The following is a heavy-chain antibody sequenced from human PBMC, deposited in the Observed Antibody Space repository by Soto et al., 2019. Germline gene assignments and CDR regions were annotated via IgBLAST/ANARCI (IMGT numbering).Heavy chain of an antibody. J-gene: IGHJ6*02. CDR2: IIPIFGTA. CDR3: ARDLVLGSQLLRRVGGMDV. D-gene: IGHD2-2*01. CDR1: GGTFSSYA. Sequence: QVQLVQSGAEVKKPGSSVKVSCKASGGTFSSYAISWVRQAPGQGLEWMGGIIPIFGTANYAQKFQGRVTITADESTSPAYMELSSLRSEDTAVYYCARDLVLGSQLLRRVGGMDVWGQGTTVTVSS. V-gene: IGHV1-69*01.